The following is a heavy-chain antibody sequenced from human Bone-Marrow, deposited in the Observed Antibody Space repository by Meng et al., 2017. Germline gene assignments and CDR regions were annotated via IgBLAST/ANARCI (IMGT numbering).Heavy chain of an antibody. CDR2: IKSNTDRGTT. CDR3: VWDDKAVADY. CDR1: GSYFKNPW. D-gene: IGHD1-1*01. Sequence: LVGSGGDLLKPGGPVGLSCAASGSYFKNPWMSRFRQTPGKGLEWVGRIKSNTDRGTTEYAAPVTGRFTISRDDSKSTLYLQMSGLRIDDTGVYYCVWDDKAVADYWGQGTLVTVSS. V-gene: IGHV3-15*01. J-gene: IGHJ4*02.